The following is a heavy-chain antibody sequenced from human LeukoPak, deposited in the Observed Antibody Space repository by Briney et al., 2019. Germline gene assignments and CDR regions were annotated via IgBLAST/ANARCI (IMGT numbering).Heavy chain of an antibody. CDR3: ARGRRWLQPPFDY. CDR2: MNPNSGNI. J-gene: IGHJ4*02. Sequence: ASVKVSCKASGYTFTSYDINWVRQATGQGLEWMGWMNPNSGNIGYAQKFQGRVTMTRNTSISTAYMELSSLRSEDTAVYYCARGRRWLQPPFDYWGQGTLVTVSS. D-gene: IGHD5-24*01. V-gene: IGHV1-8*01. CDR1: GYTFTSYD.